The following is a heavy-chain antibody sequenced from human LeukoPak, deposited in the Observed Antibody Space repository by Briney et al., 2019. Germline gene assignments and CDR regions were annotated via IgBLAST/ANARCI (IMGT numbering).Heavy chain of an antibody. D-gene: IGHD6-13*01. CDR2: ISWNSGSI. V-gene: IGHV3-9*01. J-gene: IGHJ4*02. Sequence: GGSLRLSCAASGFTFDDYAMHWVRQAPGKGLEWVSGISWNSGSIGYADSAKGRFTISRDNAKNSLYLQMNSLRAEDTALYYCAKVRSSSWFNYFDYWGQGTLVTVSS. CDR3: AKVRSSSWFNYFDY. CDR1: GFTFDDYA.